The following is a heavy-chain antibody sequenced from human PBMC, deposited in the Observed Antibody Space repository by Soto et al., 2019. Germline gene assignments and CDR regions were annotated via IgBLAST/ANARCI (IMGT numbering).Heavy chain of an antibody. CDR3: ARDLRPGIVGATMLYYGMDV. J-gene: IGHJ6*02. V-gene: IGHV6-1*01. CDR1: GDSVSSNSAA. CDR2: TYYRSKWYN. D-gene: IGHD1-26*01. Sequence: SQTLSLTCDISGDSVSSNSAAWNWIRQSPSRGLEWLGRTYYRSKWYNDYAVSVKSRITINPDTSKNQFSLQLNSVTPEDTAVYYCARDLRPGIVGATMLYYGMDVWGQGTTVTAP.